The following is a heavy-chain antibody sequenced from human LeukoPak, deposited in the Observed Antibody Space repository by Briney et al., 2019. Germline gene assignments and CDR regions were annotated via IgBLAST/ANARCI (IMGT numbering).Heavy chain of an antibody. J-gene: IGHJ6*02. CDR1: GYTFTSYA. V-gene: IGHV7-4-1*02. D-gene: IGHD2-15*01. CDR2: INTNTGNP. CDR3: ARSPINIVVVAHYGMDV. Sequence: GASVKVSCKASGYTFTSYAMNWVRQAPGQGLEWMGWINTNTGNPTYAQGFTGRFVFSLDTSGSTAYLQISSLKAEDTAVYYCARSPINIVVVAHYGMDVWGQGTTVTVSS.